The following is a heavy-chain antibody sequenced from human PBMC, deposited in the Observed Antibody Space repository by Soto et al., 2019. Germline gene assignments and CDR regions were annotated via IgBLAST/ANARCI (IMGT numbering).Heavy chain of an antibody. CDR1: GGSISSYY. J-gene: IGHJ3*02. D-gene: IGHD3-9*01. CDR2: IYYSGST. CDR3: ARDTTYYFILTGYGYKPHVFDI. Sequence: SETLSLTCTVSGGSISSYYWSWFRQPPGKGLKWIGYIYYSGSTNYNPSLKSRVTISVDTSKNQISLKLRSVPAADTAVYYCARDTTYYFILTGYGYKPHVFDIWGRSTIVIGS. V-gene: IGHV4-59*01.